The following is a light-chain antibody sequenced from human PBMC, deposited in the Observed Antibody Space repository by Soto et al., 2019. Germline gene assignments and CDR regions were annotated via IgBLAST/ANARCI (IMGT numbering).Light chain of an antibody. Sequence: EIVITQSPATLSVSPGERATLSCRASQSVSSDLAWYQQKPGQAPRLLIFGASTSATGISARFSGSGSGTEFTLTITSLQSEDSAVYYCQQYQHWPPTFGGGATVDLK. CDR1: QSVSSD. J-gene: IGKJ4*01. CDR3: QQYQHWPPT. V-gene: IGKV3-15*01. CDR2: GAS.